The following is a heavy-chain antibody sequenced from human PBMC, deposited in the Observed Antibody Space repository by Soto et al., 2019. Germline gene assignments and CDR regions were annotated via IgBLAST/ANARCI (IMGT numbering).Heavy chain of an antibody. D-gene: IGHD6-6*01. J-gene: IGHJ6*02. V-gene: IGHV1-2*04. CDR2: INPNSGGT. CDR3: ARESIAARGYYYYYYGMDV. Sequence: ASVKVSCKASGYTFTGYYMHWVRQAPGQGLEWMGWINPNSGGTNYAQKFQGWVTMTRDTSISTAYMELSRLRSDDTAVYYCARESIAARGYYYYYYGMDVWGQGTTVTVS. CDR1: GYTFTGYY.